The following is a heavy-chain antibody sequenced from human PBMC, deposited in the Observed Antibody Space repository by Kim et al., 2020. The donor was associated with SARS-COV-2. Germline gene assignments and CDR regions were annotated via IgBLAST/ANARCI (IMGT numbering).Heavy chain of an antibody. Sequence: GGSLRLSCAASGFTFSSYSMNWVRQAPGKGLEWVSYISSSRSTIYYADSVKGRFTISRDNAKNSLYLQMNSLRDEDTAVYYCARDLDATWYYYYGMDVWGQGTTVTVSS. D-gene: IGHD2-15*01. CDR1: GFTFSSYS. J-gene: IGHJ6*02. V-gene: IGHV3-48*02. CDR2: ISSSRSTI. CDR3: ARDLDATWYYYYGMDV.